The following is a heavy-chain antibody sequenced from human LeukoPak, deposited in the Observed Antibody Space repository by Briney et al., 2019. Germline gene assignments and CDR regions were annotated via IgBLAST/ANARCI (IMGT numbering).Heavy chain of an antibody. CDR1: GFTCSRCA. Sequence: GGSLRLSCAASGFTCSRCAMSWVRQAPGRGREGVSGISGGGGSAYYVDSGKGRFTISRDKSMNTLYLQMNRLRVEDTAVYYCASHRSTSGSAFDYWGQGTLVTVSS. CDR2: ISGGGGSA. CDR3: ASHRSTSGSAFDY. D-gene: IGHD3-22*01. V-gene: IGHV3-23*01. J-gene: IGHJ4*02.